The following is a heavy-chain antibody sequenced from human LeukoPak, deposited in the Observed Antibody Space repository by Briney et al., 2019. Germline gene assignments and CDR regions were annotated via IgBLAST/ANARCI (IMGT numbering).Heavy chain of an antibody. CDR2: IYTSGST. Sequence: SETLFLTCTVSGGSISSYYWSWIRQPPGKVLEWIGYIYTSGSTNYNPSLKSRVIISVEQSKNQFSLKLSSVTAAETAVYYCARHTNYDFWSGRLEEPTYYYYYMDVWGKGTTVTVS. CDR1: GGSISSYY. D-gene: IGHD3-3*01. J-gene: IGHJ6*03. CDR3: ARHTNYDFWSGRLEEPTYYYYYMDV. V-gene: IGHV4-4*09.